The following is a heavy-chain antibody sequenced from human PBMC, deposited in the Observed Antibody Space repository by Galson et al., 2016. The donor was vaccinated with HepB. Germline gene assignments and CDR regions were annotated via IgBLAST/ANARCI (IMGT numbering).Heavy chain of an antibody. V-gene: IGHV3-33*06. CDR2: IWYDGSNK. J-gene: IGHJ3*02. CDR3: AKSQPGYSSGWYTLPIDAFDI. Sequence: SLRLSCAASGFTLSSYGMHWVRQAPGKGLEWVACIWYDGSNKYYANSVKGRFTISRDNSNNTLYLQMNSLRAEDTAVYYCAKSQPGYSSGWYTLPIDAFDIWGQGTMVTVSS. D-gene: IGHD6-19*01. CDR1: GFTLSSYG.